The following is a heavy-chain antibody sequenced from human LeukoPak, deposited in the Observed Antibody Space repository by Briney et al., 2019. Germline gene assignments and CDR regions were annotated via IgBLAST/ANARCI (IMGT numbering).Heavy chain of an antibody. J-gene: IGHJ6*03. CDR1: GGSISSGGYY. V-gene: IGHV4-31*03. CDR3: ASTPTYGSSDFRYYYYYMDV. D-gene: IGHD6-6*01. CDR2: IYYSGST. Sequence: SETLSLTCTVSGGSISSGGYYWSWIRQHPGKGLEWIGYIYYSGSTYYNPSLKSRVTISVDTSKNQFSLKLSSVTAADTAVYYCASTPTYGSSDFRYYYYYMDVWGKGTTVTVSS.